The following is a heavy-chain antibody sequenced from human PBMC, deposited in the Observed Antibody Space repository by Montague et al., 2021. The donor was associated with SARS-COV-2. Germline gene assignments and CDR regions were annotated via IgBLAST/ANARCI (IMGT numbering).Heavy chain of an antibody. D-gene: IGHD2-15*01. CDR3: ARDLAVVAATPFDY. Sequence: SLRLSCAASGFTFSSYAMHWVRQAPGKGLEWVAVISYDGSNKYYADSVKGRFTISRDNSKNTLYLQMYSLRAEDTAVYYCARDLAVVAATPFDYWGQRTLVTVSS. CDR1: GFTFSSYA. V-gene: IGHV3-30*04. J-gene: IGHJ4*02. CDR2: ISYDGSNK.